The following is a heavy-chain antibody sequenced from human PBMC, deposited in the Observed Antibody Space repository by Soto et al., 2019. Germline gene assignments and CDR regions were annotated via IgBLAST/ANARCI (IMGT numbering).Heavy chain of an antibody. CDR2: IYHAGSP. J-gene: IGHJ3*01. CDR3: ARGLSFRGDFDV. Sequence: HLQESGPGLVKPSGTLSLTCDVSGGSISSSSWWTWVRQSPGKGLEWIGEIYHAGSPNYNPSFQSRVTIXADKSKNHFYLRLTSVTAADTAIYYCARGLSFRGDFDVWGQGTTVTVSS. D-gene: IGHD2-21*02. V-gene: IGHV4-4*02. CDR1: GGSISSSSW.